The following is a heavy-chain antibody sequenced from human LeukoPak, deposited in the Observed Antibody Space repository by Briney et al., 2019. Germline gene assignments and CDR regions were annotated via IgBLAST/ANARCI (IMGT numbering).Heavy chain of an antibody. Sequence: ASVKVSCKASGYTVAAYYIHWVRQAPGQGLEWMGWINPNTGGPYYPQKFQGKVTMTWDSAVNTAYMELTSVTSDDTAIYYGARHRNSQTAGAGDYWGQGTLVTVSS. CDR3: ARHRNSQTAGAGDY. CDR1: GYTVAAYY. CDR2: INPNTGGP. D-gene: IGHD1-26*01. J-gene: IGHJ4*02. V-gene: IGHV1-2*02.